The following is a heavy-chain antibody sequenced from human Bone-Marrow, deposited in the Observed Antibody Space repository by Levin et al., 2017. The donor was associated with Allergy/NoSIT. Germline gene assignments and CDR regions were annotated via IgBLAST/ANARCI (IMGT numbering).Heavy chain of an antibody. Sequence: SCAASGFTFSSYGMHWVRQAPGKGLEWVAVISYDGSNKYYADSVKGRFTISRDNSKNTLYLQMNSLRAEDTAVYYCAKDLRDFWSGPDFDYWGQGTLVTVSS. V-gene: IGHV3-30*18. J-gene: IGHJ4*02. CDR3: AKDLRDFWSGPDFDY. D-gene: IGHD3-3*01. CDR1: GFTFSSYG. CDR2: ISYDGSNK.